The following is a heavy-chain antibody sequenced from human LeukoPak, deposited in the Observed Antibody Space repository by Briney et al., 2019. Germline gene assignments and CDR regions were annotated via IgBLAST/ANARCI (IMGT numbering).Heavy chain of an antibody. Sequence: GGSLRLSCAVSEFTFSTYAMQWVRQAPGKGLEWVAVIWYDGSNKYYADSVKGRFTISRDNSKNTLFLQMNSLRAEDTAVYYCARAQLEQLWLLFDYWGQGTLVTVSS. D-gene: IGHD5-18*01. CDR3: ARAQLEQLWLLFDY. J-gene: IGHJ4*02. CDR2: IWYDGSNK. CDR1: EFTFSTYA. V-gene: IGHV3-33*01.